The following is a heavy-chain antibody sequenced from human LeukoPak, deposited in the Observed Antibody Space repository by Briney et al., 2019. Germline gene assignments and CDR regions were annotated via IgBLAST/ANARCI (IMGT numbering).Heavy chain of an antibody. V-gene: IGHV1-69*13. J-gene: IGHJ5*02. D-gene: IGHD6-13*01. CDR2: IIPIFGTA. CDR1: GGTFSSYA. CDR3: ARDATAAGRWSWFDP. Sequence: SVKVSCKASGGTFSSYAISWVRQAPGQGLEWMGGIIPIFGTANYAQKFQGRVTITADESTSTAYMELSSLRSEDTAVYYCARDATAAGRWSWFDPWGQGTLVTVSS.